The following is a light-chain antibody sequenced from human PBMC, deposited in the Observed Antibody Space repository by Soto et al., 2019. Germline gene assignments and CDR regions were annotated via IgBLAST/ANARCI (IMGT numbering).Light chain of an antibody. J-gene: IGLJ2*01. CDR2: EVS. Sequence: QSALTQPASVSGSPGQSITISCTGTSRDVGGYNYVSWYQQHPGKAPKFMIYEVSNRPSGVSNRFSGSKSGNTASLTISGLQAEDEADYYCSSYTSSSTLVFGGGTKVTV. CDR1: SRDVGGYNY. CDR3: SSYTSSSTLV. V-gene: IGLV2-14*01.